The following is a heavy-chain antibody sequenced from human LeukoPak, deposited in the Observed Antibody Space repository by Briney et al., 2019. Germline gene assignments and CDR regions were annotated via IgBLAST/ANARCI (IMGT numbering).Heavy chain of an antibody. CDR2: INHSGST. CDR1: GGSFSGYY. J-gene: IGHJ4*02. CDR3: ARYVKQWLVLSALDS. Sequence: PSETLSLTCAVYGGSFSGYYWSWIRQPPGKGLEWIGEINHSGSTNYNPSLKSRVTISVDTSKNQFSLKLSSVTAADTAVYYCARYVKQWLVLSALDSWGQGTLVTVSS. V-gene: IGHV4-34*01. D-gene: IGHD6-19*01.